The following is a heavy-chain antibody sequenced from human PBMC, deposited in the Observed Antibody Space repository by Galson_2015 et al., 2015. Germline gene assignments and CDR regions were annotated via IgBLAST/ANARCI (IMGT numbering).Heavy chain of an antibody. Sequence: SLRLSCAASGFTFSSYGMHWVRQAPGKGLEWVAVISYDGSNKYYADSVKGRFTISRDNSKNTLYLQMNSLRAEDTAVYYCAKQGGWYRLPDDYWGQGTLVTVSS. J-gene: IGHJ4*02. V-gene: IGHV3-30*18. CDR3: AKQGGWYRLPDDY. D-gene: IGHD6-19*01. CDR2: ISYDGSNK. CDR1: GFTFSSYG.